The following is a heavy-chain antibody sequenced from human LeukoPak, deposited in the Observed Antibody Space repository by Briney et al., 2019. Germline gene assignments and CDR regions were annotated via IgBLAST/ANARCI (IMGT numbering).Heavy chain of an antibody. V-gene: IGHV4-34*01. Sequence: SETLSLTCAVYGGSFSGYYWSWIRQPPGKGLEWIGEINHSGSTNYNPSLKSRVTISVDTSKNQFSLKLSSVTAADTAVYYCARDRRWPVFLGKPTYYYDSSGNYNWFDPRGQGTLVTVSS. CDR1: GGSFSGYY. D-gene: IGHD3-22*01. J-gene: IGHJ5*02. CDR2: INHSGST. CDR3: ARDRRWPVFLGKPTYYYDSSGNYNWFDP.